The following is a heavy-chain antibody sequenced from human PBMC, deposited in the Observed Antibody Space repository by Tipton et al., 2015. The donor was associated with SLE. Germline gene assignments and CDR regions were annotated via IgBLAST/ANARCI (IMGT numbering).Heavy chain of an antibody. CDR2: ISYDGSNK. V-gene: IGHV3-30*04. Sequence: SLRLSCAASGFTFFTYAMHWVRQAPGKGLEWVAVISYDGSNKYYAVSVKGRFTISRDNSENSLYLQMNSLRTEDTAVYFCARDSRRHLYSNYFYYMDVWGNGTTVTVSS. D-gene: IGHD2-15*01. CDR3: ARDSRRHLYSNYFYYMDV. CDR1: GFTFFTYA. J-gene: IGHJ6*03.